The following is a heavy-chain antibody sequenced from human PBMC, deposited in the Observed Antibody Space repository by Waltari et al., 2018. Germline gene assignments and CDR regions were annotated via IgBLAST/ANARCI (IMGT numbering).Heavy chain of an antibody. CDR2: VWYDGTNK. Sequence: QVQLVESGGGVVQPGRSLRLSWAASGFTFSRYGMHWVRQAPGKGLEWVAVVWYDGTNKYYADSVKGRFTISRDNSKNTLNLQMNSLRVEDTAVYYCAKGRSYDSSGYYYGDWGQGTLVTVSS. CDR3: AKGRSYDSSGYYYGD. CDR1: GFTFSRYG. D-gene: IGHD3-22*01. J-gene: IGHJ4*02. V-gene: IGHV3-33*06.